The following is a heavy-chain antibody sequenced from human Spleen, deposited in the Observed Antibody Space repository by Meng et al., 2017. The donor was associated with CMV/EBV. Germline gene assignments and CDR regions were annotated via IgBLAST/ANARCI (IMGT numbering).Heavy chain of an antibody. J-gene: IGHJ6*02. CDR3: ARAPSLSSGMDV. D-gene: IGHD1-26*01. V-gene: IGHV3-30*14. CDR1: GFTFSSYA. CDR2: ISYDGSNK. Sequence: GGSLRLSCAASGFTFSSYAMHWVRQAPGKGLEWVAVISYDGSNKYYADSVKGRFTISRDSSKNTFYLQMNSLRAEDTAMYYCARAPSLSSGMDVWGQGTTVTVSS.